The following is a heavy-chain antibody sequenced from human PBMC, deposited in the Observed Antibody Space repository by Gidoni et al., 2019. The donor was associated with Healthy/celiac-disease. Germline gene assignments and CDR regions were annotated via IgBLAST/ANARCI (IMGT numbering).Heavy chain of an antibody. Sequence: QVQLVESGGGVVQPGRSLRLSCAASGFTFSSYAMHWVRQAPGKGLEWVAVISYDGSNKYYADSVKGRFTISRDNSKNTLYLQMNSLRAEDTAVYYCASIFGAVAHDYDYWGQGTLVTVSS. V-gene: IGHV3-30*01. CDR1: GFTFSSYA. D-gene: IGHD6-19*01. J-gene: IGHJ4*02. CDR2: ISYDGSNK. CDR3: ASIFGAVAHDYDY.